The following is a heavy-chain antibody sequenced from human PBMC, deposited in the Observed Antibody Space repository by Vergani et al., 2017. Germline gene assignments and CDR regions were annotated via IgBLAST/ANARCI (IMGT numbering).Heavy chain of an antibody. CDR3: AIGNPSPILLWFGDVVGGYYYYMDV. CDR2: IIPIFGTA. CDR1: GGTFSSYA. V-gene: IGHV1-69*01. D-gene: IGHD3-10*01. Sequence: QVQLVQSGAEVKKPGSSVKVSCKASGGTFSSYAISWVRQAPGQGLEWMGGIIPIFGTANYAQKFQGRVPITADESTSTAYMELSSLRSEDTAVYYCAIGNPSPILLWFGDVVGGYYYYMDVWGKGTTVTVSS. J-gene: IGHJ6*03.